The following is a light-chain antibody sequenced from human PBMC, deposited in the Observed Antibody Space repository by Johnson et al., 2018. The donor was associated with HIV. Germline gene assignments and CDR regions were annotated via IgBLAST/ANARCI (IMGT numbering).Light chain of an antibody. Sequence: QSVLTQPPSVSAAPGQKVTISCSGSNSNIGNNYVSWYQQLPGTAPKLLIYENNKRPSGIPDRFSGSKSGTSATLGITGLLTGDEADYYCGTWDSSLSAHYIFGTGTKVTVL. CDR3: GTWDSSLSAHYI. CDR2: ENN. V-gene: IGLV1-51*02. CDR1: NSNIGNNY. J-gene: IGLJ1*01.